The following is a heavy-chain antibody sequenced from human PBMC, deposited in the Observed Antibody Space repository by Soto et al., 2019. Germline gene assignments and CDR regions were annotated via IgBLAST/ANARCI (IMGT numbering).Heavy chain of an antibody. Sequence: QVQMVQSGAEVKKPGSSVMVSCKASGDTSRPFSFSWVRQAPGLGLEWVGGVVPAFGKTNYAQRFQGRVTITADRSTNTVSLEVRSLRAEDSAVYYCATEPGITGHVGKYFDYWGQGTLITVSS. V-gene: IGHV1-69*06. J-gene: IGHJ4*02. CDR2: VVPAFGKT. D-gene: IGHD1-20*01. CDR3: ATEPGITGHVGKYFDY. CDR1: GDTSRPFS.